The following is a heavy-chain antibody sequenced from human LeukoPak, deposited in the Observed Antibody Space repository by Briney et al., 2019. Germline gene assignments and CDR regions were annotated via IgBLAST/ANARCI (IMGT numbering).Heavy chain of an antibody. CDR1: GFTVSSNY. V-gene: IGHV4-34*01. Sequence: GSLRLSCAASGFTVSSNYMSWVRQAPGKGLEWIGEINHSGSTNYNPSLKSRVTISVDTSKNQFSLKLSSVTAADTAAYYCARRRPPPYFDYWGQGTLVTVSS. J-gene: IGHJ4*02. CDR3: ARRRPPPYFDY. CDR2: INHSGST.